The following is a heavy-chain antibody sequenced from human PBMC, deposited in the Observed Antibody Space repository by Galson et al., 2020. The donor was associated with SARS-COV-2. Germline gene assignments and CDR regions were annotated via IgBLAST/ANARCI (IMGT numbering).Heavy chain of an antibody. D-gene: IGHD3-22*01. CDR3: ARDPPIFHSHSSGYLYVDY. Sequence: ASVKVSCKASGYTISTFGVSWVRQAPGQGLEWMGWISPYSDYSYYAQKFQGRGAMTTDTSTSTAYMELRSLRSDDTAVYYCARDPPIFHSHSSGYLYVDYWGQGTLVTVSS. CDR1: GYTISTFG. CDR2: ISPYSDYS. V-gene: IGHV1-18*01. J-gene: IGHJ4*02.